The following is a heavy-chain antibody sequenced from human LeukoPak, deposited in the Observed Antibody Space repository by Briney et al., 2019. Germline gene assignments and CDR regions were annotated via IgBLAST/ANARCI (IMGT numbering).Heavy chain of an antibody. D-gene: IGHD2-2*01. CDR3: ARGRIVVVPAALRYYFDY. Sequence: SETLSLTCAVHGGSFSGYYWSWIRQPPGKGLEWIGEINHSGSTNYNPSLKSRVTISVDTSKNQFSLKLSSVTAADTAVYYCARGRIVVVPAALRYYFDYWGQGTLVTVSS. CDR2: INHSGST. CDR1: GGSFSGYY. J-gene: IGHJ4*02. V-gene: IGHV4-34*01.